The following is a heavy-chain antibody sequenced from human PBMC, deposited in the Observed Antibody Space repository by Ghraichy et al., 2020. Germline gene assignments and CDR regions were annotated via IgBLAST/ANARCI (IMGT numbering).Heavy chain of an antibody. CDR3: ANEGGIRGVIWDYYYGMDV. CDR1: GFTFSSYA. V-gene: IGHV3-23*01. J-gene: IGHJ6*02. D-gene: IGHD3-10*01. Sequence: GESLNISCAASGFTFSSYAMSWVRQAPGKGLEWVSAISGSGGSTYYADSVKGRFTISRDNSKNTLYLQMNSLRAEDTAIYYCANEGGIRGVIWDYYYGMDVWGQGTTVTVSS. CDR2: ISGSGGST.